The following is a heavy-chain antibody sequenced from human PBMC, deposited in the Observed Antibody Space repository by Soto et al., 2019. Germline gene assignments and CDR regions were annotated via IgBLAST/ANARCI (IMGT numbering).Heavy chain of an antibody. V-gene: IGHV4-39*01. J-gene: IGHJ4*02. CDR3: ARHWPVSRGWGFFSMFDY. CDR1: GGSISSSSYY. CDR2: IYYSGST. D-gene: IGHD3-10*01. Sequence: SETLSLTCTVSGGSISSSSYYWGWIRQPPGKGLEWIGSIYYSGSTYYNPSLKSRVTISVDTSKNQFSLKLSSVTAADPAVYYCARHWPVSRGWGFFSMFDYWGQGTLVTVSS.